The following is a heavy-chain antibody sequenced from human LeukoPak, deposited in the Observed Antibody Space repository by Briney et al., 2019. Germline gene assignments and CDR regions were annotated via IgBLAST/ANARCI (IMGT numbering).Heavy chain of an antibody. CDR1: GYTFTGYY. D-gene: IGHD6-6*01. V-gene: IGHV1-2*02. CDR2: INPNSGGT. CDR3: ARDLYSSSWDKQPFDP. Sequence: ASVKVSCKASGYTFTGYYMHWVRQAPGQGLEWMGWINPNSGGTNYAQKFQGRVTMTRDTSISTAYMELSRLGSDDTAVYYCARDLYSSSWDKQPFDPWGQGTLVTVSS. J-gene: IGHJ5*02.